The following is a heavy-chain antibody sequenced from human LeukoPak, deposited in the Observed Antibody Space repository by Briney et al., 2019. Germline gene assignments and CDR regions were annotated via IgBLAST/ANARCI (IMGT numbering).Heavy chain of an antibody. CDR1: GGTFISYA. Sequence: ASVKVSCKASGGTFISYAISWVRQAPGQGLEWMGGIIPIFGTANYAQKFQGRVTITADESTSTAYMELSSLRSEDTAVYYCARDRVTTVTSVDPKTFDYWGQGTLVTVSS. D-gene: IGHD4-11*01. CDR2: IIPIFGTA. J-gene: IGHJ4*02. V-gene: IGHV1-69*13. CDR3: ARDRVTTVTSVDPKTFDY.